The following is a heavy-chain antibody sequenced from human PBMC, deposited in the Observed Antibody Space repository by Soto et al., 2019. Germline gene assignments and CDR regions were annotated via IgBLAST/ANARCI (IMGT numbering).Heavy chain of an antibody. CDR2: ISGSGGSS. CDR1: GFSFSSYA. Sequence: GGSLRLSCEASGFSFSSYARIWVRQAPGKGLEWVSVISGSGGSSYFADSVKGRFTISRDNSKNMLYLEMSSLRAEDTAIYFCAKGSIEYSASIDYWGQGTLVTVS. CDR3: AKGSIEYSASIDY. J-gene: IGHJ4*02. V-gene: IGHV3-23*01. D-gene: IGHD4-4*01.